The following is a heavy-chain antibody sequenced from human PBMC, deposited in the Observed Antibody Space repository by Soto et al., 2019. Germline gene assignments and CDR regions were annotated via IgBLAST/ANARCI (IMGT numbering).Heavy chain of an antibody. J-gene: IGHJ6*02. CDR2: INPNSGGT. CDR1: GYTFTGYY. V-gene: IGHV1-2*02. Sequence: ASVKVSCKASGYTFTGYYMHWVRQAPGQGLEWMGWINPNSGGTNYAQKFQGRVTMTRDTSISTAYMELSRLRSDDTAVYYCARDLLDCSGGSCYSDYYYYGMDVWGQGTTVTV. CDR3: ARDLLDCSGGSCYSDYYYYGMDV. D-gene: IGHD2-15*01.